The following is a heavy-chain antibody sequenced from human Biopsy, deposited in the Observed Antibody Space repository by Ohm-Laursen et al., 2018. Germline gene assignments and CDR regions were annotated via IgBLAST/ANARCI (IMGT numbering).Heavy chain of an antibody. J-gene: IGHJ3*02. CDR3: AKGRVGNSGSLDI. V-gene: IGHV3-23*01. CDR2: ITVSADTT. D-gene: IGHD1-1*01. CDR1: GGSISNNNYY. Sequence: GTLSLTCTVSGGSISNNNYYWGWIRQAPGKGLEWVSAITVSADTTYYADSVRGRFTVSRDNSQNTLYLQMNGLRAEDTAIYYCAKGRVGNSGSLDIWGHGTMVTVSS.